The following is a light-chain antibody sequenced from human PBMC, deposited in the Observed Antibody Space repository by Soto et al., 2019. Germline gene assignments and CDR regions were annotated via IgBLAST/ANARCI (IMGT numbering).Light chain of an antibody. CDR3: AAWDDSLNGSWL. V-gene: IGLV1-44*01. CDR1: SSNIGSNT. J-gene: IGLJ3*02. Sequence: QSVLTQPPSASGTPGQRVTISCSGSSSNIGSNTVNWYQQLPGTAPKLLIYSNNQRPSGVPDRFSGSKSGTSASLAISGLQSEDEADYYCAAWDDSLNGSWLFGGVTKLTVL. CDR2: SNN.